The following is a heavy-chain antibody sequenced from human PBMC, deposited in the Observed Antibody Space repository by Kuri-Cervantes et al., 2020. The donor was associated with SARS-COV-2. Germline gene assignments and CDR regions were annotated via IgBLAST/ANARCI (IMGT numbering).Heavy chain of an antibody. CDR1: GFTFSSYG. D-gene: IGHD1-26*01. CDR3: ATRWELPALHY. Sequence: GGSLRLSCAASGFTFSSYGMHWVRQAPGKGLEWVAFIRYDGSNKHYGDSVKGRFTVSRDNSKNALFLQMNSLRAEDTTVYYCATRWELPALHYWGQGTLVTVSS. CDR2: IRYDGSNK. V-gene: IGHV3-30*02. J-gene: IGHJ4*02.